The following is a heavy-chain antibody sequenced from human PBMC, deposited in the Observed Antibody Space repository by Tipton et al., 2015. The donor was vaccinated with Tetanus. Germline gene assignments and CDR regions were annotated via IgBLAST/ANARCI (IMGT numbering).Heavy chain of an antibody. J-gene: IGHJ4*02. D-gene: IGHD4-23*01. V-gene: IGHV3-11*04. Sequence: SLRLSCAGSGFSFRDFGMNWVRQAPGKGLEWVSDMSSSGITKNYADSVRGRFTISRDNAKKSLYLQMNSLRAEDTAVYYCARDGSYGGTLISDYWGQGTQVTVSS. CDR1: GFSFRDFG. CDR3: ARDGSYGGTLISDY. CDR2: MSSSGITK.